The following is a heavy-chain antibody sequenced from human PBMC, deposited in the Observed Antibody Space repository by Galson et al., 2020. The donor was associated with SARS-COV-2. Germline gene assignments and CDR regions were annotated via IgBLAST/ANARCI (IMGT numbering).Heavy chain of an antibody. Sequence: KMSGPTLVKPTQTLTLTCTFSGFSLSTSGVGVGWIRQPPGKALEWLALIYWDDDKRYSPSLKSRLTITKDTSKNQVVLTMTNMDPVDTATYYCAHRGSILLRGYFDYWGQGTLVTVSS. CDR1: GFSLSTSGVG. CDR2: IYWDDDK. J-gene: IGHJ4*02. V-gene: IGHV2-5*02. D-gene: IGHD2-21*01. CDR3: AHRGSILLRGYFDY.